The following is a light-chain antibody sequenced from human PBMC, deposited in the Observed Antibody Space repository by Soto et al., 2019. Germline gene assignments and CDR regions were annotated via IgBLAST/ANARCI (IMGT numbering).Light chain of an antibody. J-gene: IGKJ1*01. CDR2: GAS. CDR3: QHYNNWPPWT. V-gene: IGKV3-15*01. CDR1: QSVSSN. Sequence: EIVMTQSPSTLSVSPGERATLSCRASQSVSSNLAWYQQKPGQAPRLLIYGASTRANGIPARFSGIVSGTEFTLTISSLQSEDFAIYYCQHYNNWPPWTFGKGTKVEIK.